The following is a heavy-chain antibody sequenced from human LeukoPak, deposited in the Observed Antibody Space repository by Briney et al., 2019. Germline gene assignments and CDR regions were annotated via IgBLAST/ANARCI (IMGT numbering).Heavy chain of an antibody. V-gene: IGHV3-66*01. CDR2: IYSGGST. CDR1: GGSFSGYY. D-gene: IGHD2-15*01. Sequence: PSETLSLTCAVYGGSFSGYYWSWVRQAPGKGLEWVSVIYSGGSTYYADSVKGRFTSSRDNSKNTVYLQMNSLRVEDTAVYYYAREWWGRLNYWGQGTLVTVSS. J-gene: IGHJ4*02. CDR3: AREWWGRLNY.